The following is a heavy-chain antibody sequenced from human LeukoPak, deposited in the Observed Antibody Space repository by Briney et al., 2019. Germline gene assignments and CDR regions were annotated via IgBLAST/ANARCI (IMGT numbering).Heavy chain of an antibody. V-gene: IGHV3-21*01. CDR2: ISTTSSYI. CDR1: GFTFRTYT. J-gene: IGHJ4*02. CDR3: ATVKSTGWYFDY. Sequence: SGGSLRLSCAASGFTFRTYTMSWVRQAPGKGLEWVSSISTTSSYIYYADSVEGRFTISRDNAKNSLYLQINSLRAEDTAVYYCATVKSTGWYFDYWGQGTLVTVSA. D-gene: IGHD6-19*01.